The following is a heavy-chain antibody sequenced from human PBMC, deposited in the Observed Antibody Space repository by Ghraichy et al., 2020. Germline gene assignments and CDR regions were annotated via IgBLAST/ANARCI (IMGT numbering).Heavy chain of an antibody. CDR2: IKSKTDGGTT. J-gene: IGHJ3*02. Sequence: GGSLRLSCAASGFTFSNAWMSWVRQAPGKGLEWVGRIKSKTDGGTTDYAAPVKGRFTISRDDSKNTLYLQMNSLKTEDTAVYYCTGYGLIGYDAFDIWGQGTMVTVSS. D-gene: IGHD5-12*01. CDR1: GFTFSNAW. CDR3: TGYGLIGYDAFDI. V-gene: IGHV3-15*01.